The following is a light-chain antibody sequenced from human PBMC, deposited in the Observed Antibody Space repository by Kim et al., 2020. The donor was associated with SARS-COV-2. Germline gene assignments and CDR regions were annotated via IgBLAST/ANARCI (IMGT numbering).Light chain of an antibody. CDR1: SLTTYY. J-gene: IGLJ3*02. CDR2: GKN. Sequence: SSELTQDPAVSVALGQTVRITCQGDSLTTYYASWYQQKPGQAPVVVVYGKNDRLSGIPDRFSGSTSGNTASLSFTWAQAAVEAAHYCNSRDSSVNPLRVF. CDR3: NSRDSSVNPLRV. V-gene: IGLV3-19*01.